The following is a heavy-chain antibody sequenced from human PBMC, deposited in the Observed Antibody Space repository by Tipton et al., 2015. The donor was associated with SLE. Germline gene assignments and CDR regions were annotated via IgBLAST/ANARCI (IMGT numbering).Heavy chain of an antibody. V-gene: IGHV4-31*03. CDR1: GYSIRNGYY. D-gene: IGHD1-7*01. Sequence: TLSLTCNVSGYSIRNGYYWTWIRQLPGKGLEWIGYIYYSGNTYYNPSLGSRLTISVDTSKDQFSLRLTSVTAADTAVYYCARATDWNLSPDVWGKGTTVTVSS. CDR3: ARATDWNLSPDV. J-gene: IGHJ6*04. CDR2: IYYSGNT.